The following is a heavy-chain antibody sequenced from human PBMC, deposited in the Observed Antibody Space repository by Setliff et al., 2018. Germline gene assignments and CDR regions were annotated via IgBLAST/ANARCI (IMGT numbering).Heavy chain of an antibody. D-gene: IGHD6-19*01. V-gene: IGHV3-48*01. Sequence: PGGSLRLSCAASGSTFASSPMSWVRQAPGKGLEWVSYISSRSDIIYYADSVKGRFTISRDNAKNSLYLRLNSLRAEDTAVYYCAKNHLAGTPHVYFDYWGQGTLVTVSS. J-gene: IGHJ4*02. CDR3: AKNHLAGTPHVYFDY. CDR1: GSTFASSP. CDR2: ISSRSDII.